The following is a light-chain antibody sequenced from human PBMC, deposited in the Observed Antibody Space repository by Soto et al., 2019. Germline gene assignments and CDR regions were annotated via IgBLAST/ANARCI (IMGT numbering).Light chain of an antibody. V-gene: IGKV3-15*01. CDR1: QNVRSN. Sequence: EIVMTQSPATLSVSPGERATLSCRASQNVRSNLAWYQQKPGQAPRLLIYGASTRATGIPARFSGTGSGTEFTLTISSLQSEDSAVYYCQQYNTWPPITFGQGTRLEIK. CDR3: QQYNTWPPIT. CDR2: GAS. J-gene: IGKJ5*01.